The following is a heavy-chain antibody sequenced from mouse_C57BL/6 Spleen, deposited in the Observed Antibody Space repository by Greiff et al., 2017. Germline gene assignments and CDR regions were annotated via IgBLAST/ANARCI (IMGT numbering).Heavy chain of an antibody. V-gene: IGHV12-3*01. J-gene: IGHJ2*01. Sequence: QVQLQQSGPGLVKPSQSLFLTCSITGFPITSGYYWIWFRQSPGKPLEWMGYITHSGETFYNPSLQSPISITRETSKNQFFLPLNSVTTEDTAMYYCAGVTGDGYYDYWGQGTTLTVSS. CDR1: GFPITSGYY. CDR2: ITHSGET. CDR3: AGVTGDGYYDY. D-gene: IGHD2-3*01.